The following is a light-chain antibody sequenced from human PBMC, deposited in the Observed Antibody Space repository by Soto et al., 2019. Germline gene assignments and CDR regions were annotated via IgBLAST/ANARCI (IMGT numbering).Light chain of an antibody. Sequence: QSALTQPASVSGSPGQSITISCTGASSDVGDYNYVSWYQEHPGQVPKLIIFEVTTRPSGVSDRFSGSRSGNTASLTSSGLQAEDEADYYCLSHTGSRTLFGGGTKVTVL. J-gene: IGLJ3*02. CDR3: LSHTGSRTL. V-gene: IGLV2-14*01. CDR2: EVT. CDR1: SSDVGDYNY.